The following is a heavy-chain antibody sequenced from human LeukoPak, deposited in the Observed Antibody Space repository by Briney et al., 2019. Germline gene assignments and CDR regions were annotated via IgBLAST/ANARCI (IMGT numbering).Heavy chain of an antibody. CDR3: AKDLIWGSPFDY. D-gene: IGHD3-16*01. V-gene: IGHV3-23*01. Sequence: GGSLRLSCAASGFTFITYAMSWVRQAPGKGLEWVSGISGSGGSTYYADSVKGRFTISRDNSKSTLYLQMNSLRAEDTAVYFCAKDLIWGSPFDYWGQGTLVTVSS. CDR1: GFTFITYA. CDR2: ISGSGGST. J-gene: IGHJ4*02.